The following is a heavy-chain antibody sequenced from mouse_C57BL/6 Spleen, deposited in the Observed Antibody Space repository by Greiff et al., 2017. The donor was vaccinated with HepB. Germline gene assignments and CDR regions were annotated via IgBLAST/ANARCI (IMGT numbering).Heavy chain of an antibody. CDR1: GYTFTSYW. V-gene: IGHV1-52*01. Sequence: VQLQQPGAELVRPGSSVKLSCKASGYTFTSYWMHWVKQRPIQGLEWIGNIDPSDSETHYNQKFKDKATLTVDKSSSTAYMQLSSLTSEDSAVYYCARGTYYGLDYWGQGTTLTVSS. CDR3: ARGTYYGLDY. CDR2: IDPSDSET. D-gene: IGHD1-1*01. J-gene: IGHJ2*01.